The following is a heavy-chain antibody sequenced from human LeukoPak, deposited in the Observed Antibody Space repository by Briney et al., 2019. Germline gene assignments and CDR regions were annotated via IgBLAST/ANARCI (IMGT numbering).Heavy chain of an antibody. CDR2: IIPIFGTA. D-gene: IGHD4-11*01. Sequence: SVKVSCKASGGTFSSYAISWVRQAPGQGLEWMGGIIPIFGTANYAQKSQGRVTITTDESTSTAYMELSSLRSEDTAVYYCARAGGLDYSNYESGPSEYYYYMDVWGKGTTVTVSS. CDR1: GGTFSSYA. CDR3: ARAGGLDYSNYESGPSEYYYYMDV. V-gene: IGHV1-69*05. J-gene: IGHJ6*03.